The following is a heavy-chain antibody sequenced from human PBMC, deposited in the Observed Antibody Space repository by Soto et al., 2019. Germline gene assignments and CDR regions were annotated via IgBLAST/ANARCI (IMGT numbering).Heavy chain of an antibody. CDR3: ARSREFDY. J-gene: IGHJ4*02. Sequence: PSETLSLTCGVSGGSLSGATYSWNWIRQPPGKGLEWIGYIFPSGTTYYNPSLKRRVTISIDVSKNQFSLSLRSLTAADTAAYYCARSREFDYWSQGTLVTVSS. CDR2: IFPSGTT. CDR1: GGSLSGATYS. V-gene: IGHV4-30-2*01.